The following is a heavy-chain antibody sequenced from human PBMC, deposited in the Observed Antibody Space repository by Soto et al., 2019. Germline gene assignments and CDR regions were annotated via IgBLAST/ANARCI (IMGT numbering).Heavy chain of an antibody. V-gene: IGHV4-59*01. CDR3: ARDYRGRGLWFGVIVCVDYGLDD. CDR2: IYYIGNT. CDR1: ECSISIYY. Sequence: PSETLSLTCSISECSISIYYWTWIRQSPGKGLEWIGYIYYIGNTKYNPSPQNRVTRSGNSAKNQFSLNLRPVIAAETAVYYFARDYRGRGLWFGVIVCVDYGLDDWGRGTTVTVSS. J-gene: IGHJ6*02. D-gene: IGHD3-10*01.